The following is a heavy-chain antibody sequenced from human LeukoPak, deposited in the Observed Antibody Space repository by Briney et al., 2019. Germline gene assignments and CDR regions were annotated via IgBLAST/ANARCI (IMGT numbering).Heavy chain of an antibody. CDR2: ISAYNGNT. D-gene: IGHD3-22*01. CDR1: GYTFTSYG. CDR3: ARALTYYYDSSGLYNWFDP. V-gene: IGHV1-18*01. J-gene: IGHJ5*02. Sequence: ASVKVSCKASGYTFTSYGISWVRQAPGQGLEWMGWISAYNGNTNYAQKLQGRVTMTTDTSTSTAYMELRSLRSDDTAVHYCARALTYYYDSSGLYNWFDPWGQGTLVTVSS.